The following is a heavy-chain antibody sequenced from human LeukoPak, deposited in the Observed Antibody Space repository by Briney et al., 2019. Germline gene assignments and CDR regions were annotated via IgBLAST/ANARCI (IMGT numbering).Heavy chain of an antibody. CDR1: GFTFRTYA. CDR2: ISDSGDGT. Sequence: GGSLRLSCAASGFTFRTYAMSWVRQAPGKGLEWVSGISDSGDGTYYAESVKGRFTISRDNSKNTVFLQMNSLRADDTAKYYCAKDGGSWGVGEWFDPWGQGTLVTVSS. D-gene: IGHD6-13*01. V-gene: IGHV3-23*01. J-gene: IGHJ5*02. CDR3: AKDGGSWGVGEWFDP.